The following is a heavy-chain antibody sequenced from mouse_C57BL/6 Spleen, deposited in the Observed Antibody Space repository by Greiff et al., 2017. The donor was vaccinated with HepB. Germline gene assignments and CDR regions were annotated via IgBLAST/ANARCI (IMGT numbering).Heavy chain of an antibody. CDR3: ARDSGTRFAY. CDR2: ISYDGSN. Sequence: EVKLQESGPGLVKPSQSLSLTCSVTGYSITSGYYWNWIRQFPGNKLEWMGYISYDGSNNYNPSLKNRISITRDTSKNQFFLKLNSVTTEDTATYYCARDSGTRFAYWGQGTLVTVSA. CDR1: GYSITSGYY. D-gene: IGHD3-3*01. V-gene: IGHV3-6*01. J-gene: IGHJ3*01.